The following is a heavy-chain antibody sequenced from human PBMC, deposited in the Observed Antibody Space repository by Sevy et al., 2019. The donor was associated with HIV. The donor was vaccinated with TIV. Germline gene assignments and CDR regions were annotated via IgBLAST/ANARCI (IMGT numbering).Heavy chain of an antibody. Sequence: GGSLRLSCAASEFTFSGYWMNWVRQAPGKGLEWAANIRQDGSEKYYVDSVKGRFTISRDNAKNSLFLQMNSLRADDTAVYYCVREYEGGTAAAGGAFDYWGQGTLVTVSS. CDR1: EFTFSGYW. J-gene: IGHJ4*02. CDR2: IRQDGSEK. V-gene: IGHV3-7*03. D-gene: IGHD6-13*01. CDR3: VREYEGGTAAAGGAFDY.